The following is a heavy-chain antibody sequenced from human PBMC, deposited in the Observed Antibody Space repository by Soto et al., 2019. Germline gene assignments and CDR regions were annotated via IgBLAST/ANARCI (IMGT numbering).Heavy chain of an antibody. D-gene: IGHD2-21*02. CDR1: GFSFSTYG. Sequence: QVQLVESGGGVVQPGRSLRLSCAASGFSFSTYGIHWVRQAPGKGLEWVVVIWYDGSSKYYADSVKGRVTISRDNSKNTVYLEMNSLRAEDTAVYYCVKEHCGGDCYSDPYFDYWGQGTLVTVSS. J-gene: IGHJ4*02. CDR2: IWYDGSSK. V-gene: IGHV3-33*06. CDR3: VKEHCGGDCYSDPYFDY.